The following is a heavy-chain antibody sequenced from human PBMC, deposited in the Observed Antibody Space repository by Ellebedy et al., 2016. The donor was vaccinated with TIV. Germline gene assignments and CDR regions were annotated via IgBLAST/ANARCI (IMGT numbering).Heavy chain of an antibody. J-gene: IGHJ4*02. CDR1: GFSFSSFW. V-gene: IGHV3-7*03. CDR2: IKQDGGEK. D-gene: IGHD3-16*02. Sequence: GGSLRLXXAASGFSFSSFWMTWVRQAPGKGLEWVANIKQDGGEKNYVDSVKGRFTISRDNAKNSFYLQMNSLRAEDTAVYYCVRDVPAFMIPFEGVIVWGQGTLVTVSS. CDR3: VRDVPAFMIPFEGVIV.